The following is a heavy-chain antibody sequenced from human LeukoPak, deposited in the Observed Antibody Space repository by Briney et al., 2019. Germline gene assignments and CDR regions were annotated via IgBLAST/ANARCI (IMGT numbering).Heavy chain of an antibody. D-gene: IGHD1-1*01. CDR3: AGCAGNSCYFDY. V-gene: IGHV3-7*01. Sequence: PGGSLRLSCAASGFSFISYWMSWVRQAPGKGLEWVANIKQVGSAKNNVDSVKGLFTISRDNAENSLYLQLNSLRAEDTAVYYCAGCAGNSCYFDYWSQGTLVIVSS. J-gene: IGHJ4*02. CDR1: GFSFISYW. CDR2: IKQVGSAK.